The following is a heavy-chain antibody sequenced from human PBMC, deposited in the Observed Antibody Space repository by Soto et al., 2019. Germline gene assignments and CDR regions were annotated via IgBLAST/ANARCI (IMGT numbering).Heavy chain of an antibody. CDR1: GGSFSGYY. J-gene: IGHJ6*02. V-gene: IGHV4-34*01. CDR2: INHSGST. Sequence: SETLSLTCAVYGGSFSGYYWSWIRQPPGKGLEWIGEINHSGSTNYNPSLKSRVTISVDTSKNQFSLKLSSVTAADTAVYYCAMVDYYYGMDVWGQGTTVTVSS. D-gene: IGHD2-15*01. CDR3: AMVDYYYGMDV.